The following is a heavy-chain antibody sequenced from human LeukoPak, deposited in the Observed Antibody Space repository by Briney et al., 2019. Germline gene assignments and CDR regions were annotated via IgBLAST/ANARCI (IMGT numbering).Heavy chain of an antibody. CDR3: ARGRSKYSSSWFTSGYYYMDV. Sequence: GASVEVSCKASGYTFTSYDINWVRQATGQGLEWMGWMNPNSGNTGYAQKFQGRVTMTRNTSISTAYMELSSLRSEDTAVYYCARGRSKYSSSWFTSGYYYMDVWGKGTTVTVSS. V-gene: IGHV1-8*01. J-gene: IGHJ6*03. CDR1: GYTFTSYD. CDR2: MNPNSGNT. D-gene: IGHD6-13*01.